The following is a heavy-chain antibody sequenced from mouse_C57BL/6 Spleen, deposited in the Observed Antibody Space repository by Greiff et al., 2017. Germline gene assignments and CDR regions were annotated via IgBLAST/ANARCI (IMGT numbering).Heavy chain of an antibody. J-gene: IGHJ2*01. CDR3: AREGVTLDY. CDR1: GYTFTSYW. V-gene: IGHV1-64*01. CDR2: IHPNSGST. Sequence: LQQSGAELVKPGASVKLSCKASGYTFTSYWMHWVKQRPGQGLEWIGMIHPNSGSTNYNEKFKSKATLTVDKSSSTAYMQLSSLTSEDSAVYYCAREGVTLDYWGQGTTLTVSS. D-gene: IGHD2-2*01.